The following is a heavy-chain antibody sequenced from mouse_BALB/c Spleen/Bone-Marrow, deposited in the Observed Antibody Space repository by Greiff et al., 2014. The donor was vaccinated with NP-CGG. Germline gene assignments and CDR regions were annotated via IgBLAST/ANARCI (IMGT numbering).Heavy chain of an antibody. CDR1: GYTFTSYV. J-gene: IGHJ2*01. Sequence: EVKLMESGPELVKPGASAKMSCKASGYTFTSYVMHWVKQKPGQGLEWIGYINPYNDGTTYNEKFKGKATLTSDKSSSTAYMELSSLTSEGSAVYYCARGNYYDYDYFDYWGQGTTLTVSS. D-gene: IGHD2-4*01. CDR2: INPYNDGT. CDR3: ARGNYYDYDYFDY. V-gene: IGHV1-14*01.